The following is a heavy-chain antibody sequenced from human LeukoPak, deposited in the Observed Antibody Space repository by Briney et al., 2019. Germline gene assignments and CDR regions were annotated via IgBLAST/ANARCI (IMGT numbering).Heavy chain of an antibody. Sequence: SETLSLTCTVSGGSIRSGTDYWSWIRQPAGKGLEWIGRIYMSGSTDYNSSFKSRVTMSVDTSKNQVSLKLRSVTAADTAVYYCARVVWGGDFHYSLDVWGKGTTVIVSS. CDR1: GGSIRSGTDY. D-gene: IGHD7-27*01. V-gene: IGHV4-61*02. CDR3: ARVVWGGDFHYSLDV. J-gene: IGHJ6*03. CDR2: IYMSGST.